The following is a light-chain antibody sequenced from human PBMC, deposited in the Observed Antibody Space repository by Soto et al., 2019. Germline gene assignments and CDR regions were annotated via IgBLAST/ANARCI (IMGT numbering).Light chain of an antibody. J-gene: IGKJ4*01. CDR3: QQRSNWPPGLT. CDR1: QSVSSY. V-gene: IGKV3-11*01. CDR2: DAS. Sequence: EIVLTQSPATLSLSPGERATLSCRASQSVSSYLAWYQQKPGQAPRLLIYDASTRATGIPARFRGSGSGTDFTLTISSLEPEDFAVYFCQQRSNWPPGLTFGEGTKVEIK.